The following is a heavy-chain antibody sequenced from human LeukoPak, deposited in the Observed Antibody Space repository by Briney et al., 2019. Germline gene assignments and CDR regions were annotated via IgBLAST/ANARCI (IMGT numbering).Heavy chain of an antibody. CDR3: ARGSSSFLRDNWFDP. D-gene: IGHD6-13*01. V-gene: IGHV3-13*01. Sequence: GGSLRLSCAASGFTFSSYDMHWVRQATGKGLEWVSAIGTAGDTYYPGSVKGRFTISRENDKNSLYLQMNSLRAGDTAVYYCARGSSSFLRDNWFDPWGQGTLVTVSS. J-gene: IGHJ5*02. CDR1: GFTFSSYD. CDR2: IGTAGDT.